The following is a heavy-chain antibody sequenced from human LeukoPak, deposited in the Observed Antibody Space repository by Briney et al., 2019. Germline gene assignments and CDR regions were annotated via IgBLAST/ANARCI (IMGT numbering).Heavy chain of an antibody. CDR2: LYSTGTT. J-gene: IGHJ3*02. CDR1: GNFISSGFY. Sequence: PSETLSLTCTVSGNFISSGFYWVWLGQTPGKGLQWIGSLYSTGTTYYNPSLAGRVTVSTDSSKNQLSLKLRSVTAADTAVYYCAGQWAVANTRRFAIWGQGSRVTVSS. CDR3: AGQWAVANTRRFAI. D-gene: IGHD6-19*01. V-gene: IGHV4-38-2*02.